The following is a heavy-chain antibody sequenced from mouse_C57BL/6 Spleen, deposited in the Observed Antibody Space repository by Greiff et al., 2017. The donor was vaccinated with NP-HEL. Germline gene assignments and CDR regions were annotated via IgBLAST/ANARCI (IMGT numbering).Heavy chain of an antibody. V-gene: IGHV1-50*01. D-gene: IGHD3-3*01. CDR1: GYTFTSYW. CDR3: ARTGTYHYFDY. Sequence: QVQLQQPGAELVKPGASVKLSCKASGYTFTSYWMQWVKQRPGQGLEWIGEIDPSDSYTNYNQKFKGKATLTVDTSSSTAYMQLSSLTSEDSAVYYCARTGTYHYFDYWGQGTTLTVSS. J-gene: IGHJ2*01. CDR2: IDPSDSYT.